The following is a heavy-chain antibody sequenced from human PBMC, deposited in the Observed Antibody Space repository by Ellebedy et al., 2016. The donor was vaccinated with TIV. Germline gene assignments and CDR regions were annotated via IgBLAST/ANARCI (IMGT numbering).Heavy chain of an antibody. V-gene: IGHV4-39*07. CDR2: VYYSGTT. D-gene: IGHD3-3*01. CDR3: ARGYYNSGHYFSPGE. Sequence: MPGGSLRLSCTVSGGSISTSNFYWGWVRQPPGKGLEWMGTVYYSGTTQYNPSLKSRVTISVDTSRAQFSLKMTSVTAADTAVYYCARGYYNSGHYFSPGEWGRGTLVTVSS. J-gene: IGHJ4*01. CDR1: GGSISTSNFY.